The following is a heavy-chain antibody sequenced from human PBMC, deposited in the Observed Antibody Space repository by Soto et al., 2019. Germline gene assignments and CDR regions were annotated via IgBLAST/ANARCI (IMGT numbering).Heavy chain of an antibody. CDR3: AKREQLLDAFDI. CDR1: GFTFSSYA. D-gene: IGHD6-13*01. V-gene: IGHV3-23*01. Sequence: PGGSLRLSCAASGFTFSSYAMSWVRQAPGKGLEWVSAISGSGGSTHYADSVKGRFTISRDNSKNTLYLQMNSLRAEDTAVYYCAKREQLLDAFDIWGQGTMVTVSS. CDR2: ISGSGGST. J-gene: IGHJ3*02.